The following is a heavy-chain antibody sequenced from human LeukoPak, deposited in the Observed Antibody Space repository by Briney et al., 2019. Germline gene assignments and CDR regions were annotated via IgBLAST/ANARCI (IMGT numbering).Heavy chain of an antibody. J-gene: IGHJ4*02. CDR2: ISGSDAGT. D-gene: IGHD3-16*02. CDR1: XTXX. V-gene: IGHV3-23*01. CDR3: AKDLIEPGHYLDY. Sequence: XTXXMXWXRXAPGKGLEWVSVISGSDAGTNYADSVKGRFTISRDNSKNTLYLQMNSLRAEDTALYYCAKDLIEPGHYLDYWGQGALVTVSS.